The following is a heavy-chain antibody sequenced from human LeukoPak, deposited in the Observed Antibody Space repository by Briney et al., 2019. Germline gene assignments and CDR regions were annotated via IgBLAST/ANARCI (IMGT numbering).Heavy chain of an antibody. D-gene: IGHD3-3*01. J-gene: IGHJ4*02. CDR1: EFSVGSNY. CDR3: AKSDLEYYFDY. Sequence: GGSLRLSCAASEFSVGSNYMTWVRQAPGKGLEWVSLIYSGGSTYYADSVKGRFTISRDNSKNTLYLQMNSLRAEDTAVYYCAKSDLEYYFDYWGQGTLVTVSS. V-gene: IGHV3-66*01. CDR2: IYSGGST.